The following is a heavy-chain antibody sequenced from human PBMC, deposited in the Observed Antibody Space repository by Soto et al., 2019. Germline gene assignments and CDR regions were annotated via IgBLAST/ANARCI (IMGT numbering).Heavy chain of an antibody. V-gene: IGHV4-39*01. D-gene: IGHD6-19*01. CDR3: ARHVAGYSSGLDY. Sequence: SETLSLTCTVSGGSISSSSYYWGWIRQPPGKGLEWIGSIYYSGNTYYNPSLKSRVTISVDTSKNQFSLKLSSVNAADTAVYYCARHVAGYSSGLDYWGQGTLVTVSS. CDR1: GGSISSSSYY. J-gene: IGHJ4*02. CDR2: IYYSGNT.